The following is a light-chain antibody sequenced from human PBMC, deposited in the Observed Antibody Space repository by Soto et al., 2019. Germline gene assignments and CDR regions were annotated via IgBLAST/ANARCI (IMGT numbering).Light chain of an antibody. V-gene: IGKV3-20*01. CDR1: QSVPSTY. CDR2: GTS. CDR3: QQFCNSPCT. Sequence: VLSQSPAILSLSPGERATLSCRASQSVPSTYFAWYQQKAGRPPRLLISGTSNRATGIPDRFSGGGSGTDFTLTISRLEPEDFAVYVCQQFCNSPCTYGQGTKVEIK. J-gene: IGKJ1*01.